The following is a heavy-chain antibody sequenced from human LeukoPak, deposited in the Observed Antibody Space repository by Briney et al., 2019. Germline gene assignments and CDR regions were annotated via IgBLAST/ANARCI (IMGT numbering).Heavy chain of an antibody. Sequence: SETLSLTCAVYVGSFSGYYWSWIRQPPGKGLEWIGEINHSGSTNHNPSLKSRVTISVDTSKNQFSLKLSSVTAADTAVYYCARPHHYYGSGSYYFDYWGQGTPVTVSS. CDR1: VGSFSGYY. CDR3: ARPHHYYGSGSYYFDY. D-gene: IGHD3-10*01. CDR2: INHSGST. J-gene: IGHJ4*02. V-gene: IGHV4-34*01.